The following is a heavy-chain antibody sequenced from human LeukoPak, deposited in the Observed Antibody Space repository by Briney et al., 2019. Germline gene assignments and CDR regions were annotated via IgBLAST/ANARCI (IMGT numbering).Heavy chain of an antibody. D-gene: IGHD6-6*01. J-gene: IGHJ4*02. CDR1: GYXFTSYW. Sequence: GESLKISCKGSGYXFTSYWISWVRQMPGRGLEWMGIVYPGDSDTRYSPSFQGQVTISADKSINTAYLQWSSLRASDTAMYYCATTSRHFDYWGQGTLVTVSS. V-gene: IGHV5-51*01. CDR3: ATTSRHFDY. CDR2: VYPGDSDT.